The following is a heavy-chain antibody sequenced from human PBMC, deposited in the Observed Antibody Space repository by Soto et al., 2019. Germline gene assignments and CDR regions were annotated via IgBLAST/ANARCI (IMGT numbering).Heavy chain of an antibody. V-gene: IGHV1-46*01. J-gene: IGHJ4*02. D-gene: IGHD6-19*01. CDR3: ARDGGLPRLEVAGGADY. CDR1: GYTFTSYY. CDR2: INPSGGST. Sequence: QVQLVQSGAEVKKPGASVKVSCKASGYTFTSYYMHCVRPAPGQGLEWMGIINPSGGSTSYAQKFQGSVTMTRDTCTSTVYIALSSMRSEDTAVYYGARDGGLPRLEVAGGADYCGQGPLVTVSS.